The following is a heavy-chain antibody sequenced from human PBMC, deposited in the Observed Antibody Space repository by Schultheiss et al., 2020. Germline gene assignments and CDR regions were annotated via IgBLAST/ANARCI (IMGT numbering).Heavy chain of an antibody. CDR2: ISSGGSTI. J-gene: IGHJ6*02. D-gene: IGHD2-2*01. CDR3: ARDHRVAAVLRYYYGMDV. Sequence: LSLTCTVSGGSVSSGSYYWSWIRQAPGKGLEWVSYISSGGSTIYYADSVKGRFTISRDNAKNSLYLQMNSLRSEDTAVYYCARDHRVAAVLRYYYGMDVWGEGPTVIV. CDR1: GGSVSSGSYY. V-gene: IGHV3-11*01.